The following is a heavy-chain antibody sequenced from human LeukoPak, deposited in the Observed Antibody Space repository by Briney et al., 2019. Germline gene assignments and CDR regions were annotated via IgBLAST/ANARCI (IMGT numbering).Heavy chain of an antibody. V-gene: IGHV7-4-1*02. CDR3: ARDAATINFDS. J-gene: IGHJ4*02. CDR2: INTNTGNP. Sequence: GASVKVSCKASGYTFIGYSINWLRQAPGQGLEWMGWINTNTGNPTYAQGFTGRFVFSLDTSVSTTYLEISSLKAEDTAVYYCARDAATINFDSWGQGTLVTVSS. D-gene: IGHD5-24*01. CDR1: GYTFIGYS.